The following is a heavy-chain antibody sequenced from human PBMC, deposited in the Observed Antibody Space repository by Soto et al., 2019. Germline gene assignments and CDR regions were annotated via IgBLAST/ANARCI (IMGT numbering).Heavy chain of an antibody. CDR3: ARGFGARLKSPFDY. CDR1: GYTFTSYG. D-gene: IGHD3-3*01. J-gene: IGHJ4*02. V-gene: IGHV1-18*01. CDR2: ISAYNGNT. Sequence: ASVKVSCKASGYTFTSYGISWVRQAPGQGLEWMGWISAYNGNTNYAQKLQGRVTMTTDTSTSTAYMELRSLRSDDTAVYFCARGFGARLKSPFDYWGQGTLVTVSS.